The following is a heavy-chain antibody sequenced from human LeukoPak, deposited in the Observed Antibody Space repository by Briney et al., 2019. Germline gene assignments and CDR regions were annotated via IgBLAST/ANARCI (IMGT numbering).Heavy chain of an antibody. D-gene: IGHD4-17*01. CDR2: IYYSGST. J-gene: IGHJ6*02. Sequence: PSETLSLTCTVSGGSISSSSYYWGWIRQPPGKGLEWIGSIYYSGSTYYNPSLKSRVTISVDTSKNQFSLKLSSVTAADTAVYYCARDESRGDYGVDMDYYYYYGMDVRGQGTTVTVSS. CDR3: ARDESRGDYGVDMDYYYYYGMDV. CDR1: GGSISSSSYY. V-gene: IGHV4-39*07.